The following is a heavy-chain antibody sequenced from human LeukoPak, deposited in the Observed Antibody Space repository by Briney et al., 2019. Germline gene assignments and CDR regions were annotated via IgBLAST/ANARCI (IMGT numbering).Heavy chain of an antibody. CDR1: GGSISTYY. J-gene: IGHJ4*02. CDR3: ARVNDFWSGYPLDY. D-gene: IGHD3-3*01. CDR2: IYHSGST. V-gene: IGHV4-59*01. Sequence: SETLSLTCTVSGGSISTYYWNWIRQPPGKGLEWIGYIYHSGSTNYNPSLQSRVTISVDTSKNQFSLNLNSVTAADTAVYYCARVNDFWSGYPLDYWGQGTLVTVSS.